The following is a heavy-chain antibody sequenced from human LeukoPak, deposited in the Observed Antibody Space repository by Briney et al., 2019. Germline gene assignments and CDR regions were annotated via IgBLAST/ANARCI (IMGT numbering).Heavy chain of an antibody. CDR1: GFTFSSYA. V-gene: IGHV3-30-3*01. CDR3: ARDPSSTMDV. CDR2: ISYDGSNK. D-gene: IGHD2-2*01. J-gene: IGHJ6*02. Sequence: PGGSMRLSCAASGFTFSSYAMHWVRQAPGKGLEWVAVISYDGSNKYYADSVKGRFTISRDNSKNTLYLQMNSLRAEDTAVYYCARDPSSTMDVWGQGTTVTVSS.